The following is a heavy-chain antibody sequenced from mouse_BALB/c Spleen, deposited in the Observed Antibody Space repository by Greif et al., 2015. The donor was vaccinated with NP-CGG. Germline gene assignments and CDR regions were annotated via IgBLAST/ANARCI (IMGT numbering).Heavy chain of an antibody. J-gene: IGHJ2*01. CDR2: IDPANGNT. CDR1: GFNIKDTY. V-gene: IGHV14-3*02. D-gene: IGHD2-3*01. Sequence: VQLQQSGAGLVKPGASVKLSCTASGFNIKDTYMHWVKQRPEQGLEWIGRIDPANGNTKYDPKFQGKATITADTSSNTAYLQLSSLTSEDTAVYYCARDDGYYGPDYWGQGTTLTVSS. CDR3: ARDDGYYGPDY.